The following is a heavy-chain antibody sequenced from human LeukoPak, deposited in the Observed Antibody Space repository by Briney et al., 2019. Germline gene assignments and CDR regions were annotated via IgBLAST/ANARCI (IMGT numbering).Heavy chain of an antibody. CDR1: GFTFSSYA. D-gene: IGHD3-16*02. Sequence: GGSLRLSCVASGFTFSSYAMSWVRQAPGKGLEWVSAISGTAGSTYYADSVKGRFTISRDNSKNTLYLQINSLRAEDTAVYYCAKVDDYVWGSYRPFRFDYWGQGTLVTVSS. J-gene: IGHJ4*02. CDR2: ISGTAGST. V-gene: IGHV3-23*01. CDR3: AKVDDYVWGSYRPFRFDY.